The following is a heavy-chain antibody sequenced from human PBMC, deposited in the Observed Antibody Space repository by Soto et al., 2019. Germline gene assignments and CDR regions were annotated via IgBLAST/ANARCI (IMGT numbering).Heavy chain of an antibody. V-gene: IGHV1-18*01. J-gene: IGHJ5*02. CDR2: INVYNGYR. Sequence: QVQVVQSGPELKKPGASVKVSCKAQGYIFTKYGIGWVRQAPGHGLEWMGLINVYNGYRKVAQKFQDRGSMTTDTATATAYMELKSLRSGDTAVYYCARLQLGGDRMLNWFDPWGQGTLVTVSS. CDR1: GYIFTKYG. CDR3: ARLQLGGDRMLNWFDP. D-gene: IGHD2-21*02.